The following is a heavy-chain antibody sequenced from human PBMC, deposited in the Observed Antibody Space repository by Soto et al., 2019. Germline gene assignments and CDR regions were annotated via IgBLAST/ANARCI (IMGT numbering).Heavy chain of an antibody. CDR3: AIVVKYYVLTGYYKGANYYGMDV. Sequence: QLLESGGGLVQPGGSLRLSCAASGFTFSIYSMNWVRQAPGKGLEWVSLISGSGGSTHYADSVEGRFTISRDNSKNTLYLEMDSLRDEDTAVYYCAIVVKYYVLTGYYKGANYYGMDVGGQGNTFTVSS. CDR1: GFTFSIYS. D-gene: IGHD3-9*01. CDR2: ISGSGGST. J-gene: IGHJ6*02. V-gene: IGHV3-23*01.